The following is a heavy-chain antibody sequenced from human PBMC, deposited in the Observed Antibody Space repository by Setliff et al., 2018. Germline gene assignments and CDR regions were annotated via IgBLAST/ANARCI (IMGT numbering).Heavy chain of an antibody. CDR1: GDTISRGGYF. CDR2: IYYTGTS. D-gene: IGHD3-3*01. V-gene: IGHV4-30-4*08. Sequence: SETLSLTCSLYGDTISRGGYFWSWIRQFPGKGLEWIGSIYYTGTSYYSSSLKSRLLMSVDTSKNQFSLSLTSVTAEDTAVYYCARMSGFQYIDVWDKGTTVTVSS. CDR3: ARMSGFQYIDV. J-gene: IGHJ6*03.